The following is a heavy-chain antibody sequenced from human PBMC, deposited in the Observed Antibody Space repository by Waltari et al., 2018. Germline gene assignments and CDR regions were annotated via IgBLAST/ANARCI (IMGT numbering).Heavy chain of an antibody. J-gene: IGHJ3*02. CDR1: GFNVRSHY. Sequence: EVQLVESGGGLVQPGGSLRPSCAASGFNVRSHYMTWVRQAPGKGLEWVSVIYNSGSTYYGDSVKGRFTISRDTFKNTVNLQMNSVRADDTAIYYCARAHSDYGDYAGAFDIWGQGTMVTVSS. CDR3: ARAHSDYGDYAGAFDI. V-gene: IGHV3-66*01. D-gene: IGHD4-17*01. CDR2: IYNSGST.